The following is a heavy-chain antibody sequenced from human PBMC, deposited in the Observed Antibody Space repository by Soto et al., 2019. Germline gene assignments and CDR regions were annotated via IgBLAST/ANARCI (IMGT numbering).Heavy chain of an antibody. V-gene: IGHV3-9*01. CDR1: GFTFDDYA. J-gene: IGHJ6*02. CDR2: ISWNSGSI. Sequence: GGSLRLSCAASGFTFDDYAMHWVRQAPGKGLEWVSGISWNSGSIGYADSVKGRFTISRDNAKNSLYLQMNSLRAEDTALYYCAKDIMVRGLTRRYYGMDVWGQGTTVTVSS. CDR3: AKDIMVRGLTRRYYGMDV. D-gene: IGHD3-10*01.